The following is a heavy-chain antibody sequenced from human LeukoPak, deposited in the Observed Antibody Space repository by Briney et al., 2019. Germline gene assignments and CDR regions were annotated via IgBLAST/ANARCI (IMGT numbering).Heavy chain of an antibody. V-gene: IGHV4-34*01. CDR1: GGSFSGYY. D-gene: IGHD3-22*01. CDR2: INHSGST. CDR3: ARGNYYDSSGYYYRAFDI. J-gene: IGHJ3*02. Sequence: SETLSLTCAVYGGSFSGYYCSWIRQPQGRGRESIGKINHSGSTNYNPSLKSRVTISVDTSKNQFSLKLSSVTAADTAVYYCARGNYYDSSGYYYRAFDIWGQGTMVTVSS.